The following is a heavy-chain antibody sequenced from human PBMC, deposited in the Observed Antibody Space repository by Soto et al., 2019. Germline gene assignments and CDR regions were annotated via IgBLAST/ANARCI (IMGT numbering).Heavy chain of an antibody. J-gene: IGHJ2*01. CDR3: AKVLGSSGWVYWYFDL. CDR1: GFTFSSYA. Sequence: EVQLLESGGGLVQPGGSLRLSCAASGFTFSSYAMSWVRQPPGKGLEWVSAISGSGASTYYANSVKGRFTISRDNSKNTLYLQMNSLSAEDTAVYDCAKVLGSSGWVYWYFDLCGRGTLVTVSS. V-gene: IGHV3-23*01. D-gene: IGHD6-19*01. CDR2: ISGSGAST.